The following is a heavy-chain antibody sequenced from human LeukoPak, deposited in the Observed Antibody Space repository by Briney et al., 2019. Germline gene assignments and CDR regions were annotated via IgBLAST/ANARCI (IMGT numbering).Heavy chain of an antibody. D-gene: IGHD5-18*01. CDR1: GGSFSGYY. CDR3: ARGRKYTSGYRVTELGSGYSDY. J-gene: IGHJ4*02. Sequence: SETLSLTCAVYGGSFSGYYWGWIRQTPGKGLEWIGNIFYSGGTYYSPSLTSRVTISLDTSRNQFSLKLNSVTAADTAVYYCARGRKYTSGYRVTELGSGYSDYWGQGTLVTVSS. CDR2: IFYSGGT. V-gene: IGHV4-34*01.